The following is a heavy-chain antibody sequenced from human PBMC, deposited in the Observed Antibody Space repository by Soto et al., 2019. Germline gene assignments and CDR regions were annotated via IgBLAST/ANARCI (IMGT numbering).Heavy chain of an antibody. CDR3: ARRGTHYYDSSGLGFDP. CDR1: GGSISSGVGS. D-gene: IGHD3-22*01. J-gene: IGHJ5*02. V-gene: IGHV4-39*01. CDR2: IYYSGST. Sequence: SETLSLTCAVAGGSISSGVGSWSWIRQPPGKGLEWIGDIYYSGSTYYYPSLKSRVTISVDTSKNQFSLKLSSVTAADTAVYYCARRGTHYYDSSGLGFDPWGQGTLVTVSS.